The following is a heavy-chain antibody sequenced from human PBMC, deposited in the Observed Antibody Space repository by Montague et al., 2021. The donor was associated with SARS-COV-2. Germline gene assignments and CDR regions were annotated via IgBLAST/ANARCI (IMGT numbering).Heavy chain of an antibody. V-gene: IGHV4-4*02. J-gene: IGHJ4*02. CDR1: GDSTSTDNC. CDR3: ARKRSERYYLAY. Sequence: SETLSLTCVVSGDSTSTDNCWTCLRLQPGKDLEWVVEINHTASTKYKTSHKRRESILVDKSWNLFSLGLASVTAADTAIYYCARKRSERYYLAYWGQGTLVTVSS. CDR2: INHTAST. D-gene: IGHD3-3*01.